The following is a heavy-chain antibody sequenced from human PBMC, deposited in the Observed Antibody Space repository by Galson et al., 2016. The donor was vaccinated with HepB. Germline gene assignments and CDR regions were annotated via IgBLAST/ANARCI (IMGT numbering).Heavy chain of an antibody. CDR3: ARAIYGDWGSDAFDI. Sequence: SLRLSCAASGFTFSSYGMHWVRQAPGKGLEWVANIKQDGSEKHYVDSVKGRFTISRVNVQNSLYLQISSLRAKDTAVYYCARAIYGDWGSDAFDIWGQGTMVTVSS. J-gene: IGHJ3*02. CDR1: GFTFSSYG. D-gene: IGHD4-17*01. V-gene: IGHV3-7*01. CDR2: IKQDGSEK.